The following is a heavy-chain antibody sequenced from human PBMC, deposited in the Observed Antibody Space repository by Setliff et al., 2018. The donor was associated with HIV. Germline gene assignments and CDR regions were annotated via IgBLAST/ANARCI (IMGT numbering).Heavy chain of an antibody. CDR2: INPNGGGT. CDR3: ARGAFVVIPTARHDFDY. Sequence: ASVKVSCKASGYTFTGYFIHWVRQAPGQGLEWMGWINPNGGGTNYAQKFQGRVTVTRDTSISTAYMELRRLRSDDTAVYYCARGAFVVIPTARHDFDYWGQGALVTVSS. J-gene: IGHJ4*02. V-gene: IGHV1-2*02. CDR1: GYTFTGYF. D-gene: IGHD2-2*01.